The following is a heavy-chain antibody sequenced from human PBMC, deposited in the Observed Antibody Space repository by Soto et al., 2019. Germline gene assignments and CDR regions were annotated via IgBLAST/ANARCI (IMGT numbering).Heavy chain of an antibody. D-gene: IGHD5-18*01. CDR1: GYTFTSYD. J-gene: IGHJ6*03. Sequence: ASVKVSCKASGYTFTSYDINWVRQATGQGLEWMGWMNPNSGNTGYAQKFQGRVTMTRNTSISTAYMELSSLRSEDTAVYYCARSLPHTWILLWPTNYYYYYYYMDVWGKGTTVTVSS. CDR3: ARSLPHTWILLWPTNYYYYYYYMDV. CDR2: MNPNSGNT. V-gene: IGHV1-8*01.